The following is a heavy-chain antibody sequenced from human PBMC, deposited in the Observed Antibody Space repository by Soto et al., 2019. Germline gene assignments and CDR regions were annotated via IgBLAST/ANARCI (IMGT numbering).Heavy chain of an antibody. CDR2: IYYSGST. J-gene: IGHJ3*02. CDR1: GGSISSSSYY. D-gene: IGHD2-2*01. Sequence: SETLSLTCTVSGGSISSSSYYWGWIRQPPGKGLEWIGSIYYSGSTYYNPSLKSRVTISVDTSKNQFSLKLSSVTAADTAVYYCARHRPTSDAFDIWGQGTMVTVS. V-gene: IGHV4-39*01. CDR3: ARHRPTSDAFDI.